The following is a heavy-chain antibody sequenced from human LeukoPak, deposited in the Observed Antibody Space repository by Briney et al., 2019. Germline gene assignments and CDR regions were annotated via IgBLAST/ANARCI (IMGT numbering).Heavy chain of an antibody. CDR1: GYSFTAYY. V-gene: IGHV1-46*01. CDR3: ARSMAMVPGGY. D-gene: IGHD4/OR15-4a*01. CDR2: INPSGGTT. Sequence: GASVKVSCKASGYSFTAYYMHWVRQAPGQGLEWMGVINPSGGTTTYAQKFQGRVTMTRDSPTGTVYMEVSSLRSEDTAVYYCARSMAMVPGGYWGQGTLVTVSS. J-gene: IGHJ4*02.